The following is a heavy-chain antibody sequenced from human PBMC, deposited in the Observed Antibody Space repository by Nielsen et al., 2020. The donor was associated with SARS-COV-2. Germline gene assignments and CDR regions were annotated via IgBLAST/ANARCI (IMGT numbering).Heavy chain of an antibody. CDR2: IWRGGNYK. Sequence: GESLKISCAASGFTFSSYAMHWVRQAPGKGLEWVAMIWRGGNYKFYADSVRGRFTISRDDSKNMVSLQMESLRVEDTALYYCTRDPPDSGWALDYWGQGIPVTVSS. J-gene: IGHJ4*02. CDR3: TRDPPDSGWALDY. V-gene: IGHV3-30*07. D-gene: IGHD6-19*01. CDR1: GFTFSSYA.